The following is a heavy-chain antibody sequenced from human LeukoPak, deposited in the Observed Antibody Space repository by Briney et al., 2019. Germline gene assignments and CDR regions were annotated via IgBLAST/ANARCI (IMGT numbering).Heavy chain of an antibody. J-gene: IGHJ4*02. V-gene: IGHV4-59*01. CDR3: ARASGGYYDSSGYYVPRSFDY. D-gene: IGHD3-22*01. Sequence: SETLSLTCTVSGGSISSYYWNWIRQPPGKGLEWIGYIYDSGSTNYNPSLKSRVTISVDTSKNQFSLKLSSVTAADTAVYYCARASGGYYDSSGYYVPRSFDYWGQGTLVTVSS. CDR1: GGSISSYY. CDR2: IYDSGST.